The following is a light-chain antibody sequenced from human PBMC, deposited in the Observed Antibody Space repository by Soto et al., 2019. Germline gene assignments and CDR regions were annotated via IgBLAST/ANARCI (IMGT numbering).Light chain of an antibody. Sequence: EIVLTQSPGTLSLSPGERATLSCRASQSVSSSYLAWYQQKPGQAPRLLIYGASSRATGIPDRFSGSGSGTDFTLTISRLEPEDFATYYCQQTYSSRTWTFGQGTKVEIK. CDR1: QSVSSSY. J-gene: IGKJ1*01. CDR3: QQTYSSRTWT. CDR2: GAS. V-gene: IGKV3-20*01.